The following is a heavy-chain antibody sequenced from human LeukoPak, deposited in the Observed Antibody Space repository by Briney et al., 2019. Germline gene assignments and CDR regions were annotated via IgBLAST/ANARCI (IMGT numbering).Heavy chain of an antibody. D-gene: IGHD2-2*01. J-gene: IGHJ6*03. Sequence: SETLSLTCTVSGGSISSGSYYWSWIRQPAGKGLEWIGRIYTSGSTNYNPSLKSRVTISVDTSKNQFSLKLSSVTAADTAVYYCAREPSVPQPPVYRYYYMDVWGKGTTVTVSS. CDR3: AREPSVPQPPVYRYYYMDV. CDR2: IYTSGST. CDR1: GGSISSGSYY. V-gene: IGHV4-61*02.